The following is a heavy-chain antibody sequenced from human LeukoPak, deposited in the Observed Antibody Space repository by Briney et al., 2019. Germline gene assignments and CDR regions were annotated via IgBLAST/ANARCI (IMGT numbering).Heavy chain of an antibody. D-gene: IGHD6-19*01. V-gene: IGHV5-51*01. CDR2: IYPGDSDT. J-gene: IGHJ3*02. Sequence: GESLKISCKGSEYSFTNYWISWVRQTPGKGLEWMGIIYPGDSDTRYSPSFQGQVTISADKSISTAYLQWSSLKASDTAMYYCARRGYRSGANAFDIWGQGTMVTVSS. CDR1: EYSFTNYW. CDR3: ARRGYRSGANAFDI.